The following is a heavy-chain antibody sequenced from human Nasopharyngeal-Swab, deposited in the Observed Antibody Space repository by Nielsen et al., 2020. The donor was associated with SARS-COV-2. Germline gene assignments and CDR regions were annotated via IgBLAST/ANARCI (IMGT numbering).Heavy chain of an antibody. CDR2: ISSSSSYI. Sequence: LSLTCAASGSTFSSYSMNWVRQAPGKGLAWVSSISSSSSYIYYADSVKGRFTISRDNAKNSLYLQMNSLRAEDTAVYYCARHLPLRFLEWLFPDYFDYWGQGTLVTVSS. CDR1: GSTFSSYS. CDR3: ARHLPLRFLEWLFPDYFDY. V-gene: IGHV3-21*01. D-gene: IGHD3-3*01. J-gene: IGHJ4*02.